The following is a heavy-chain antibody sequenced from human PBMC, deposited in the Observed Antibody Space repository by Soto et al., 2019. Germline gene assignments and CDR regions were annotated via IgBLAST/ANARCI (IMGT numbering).Heavy chain of an antibody. J-gene: IGHJ5*02. CDR1: GYTFTSYD. CDR2: MNPNSFNT. CDR3: ARGFIYDCCSGYYTWFDP. D-gene: IGHD3-3*01. V-gene: IGHV1-8*01. Sequence: QVQLVQSGAEVKKPGASVKVSCKASGYTFTSYDINWVRQATGQGLEWMGWMNPNSFNTGYAQKFQRRVTMTGKTSLTTAYMGLSSLTSHDTAVYYCARGFIYDCCSGYYTWFDPWGQGTVVTVCS.